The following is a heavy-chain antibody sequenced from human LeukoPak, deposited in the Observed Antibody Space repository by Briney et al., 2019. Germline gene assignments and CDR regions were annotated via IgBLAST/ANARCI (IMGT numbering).Heavy chain of an antibody. V-gene: IGHV1-24*01. J-gene: IGHJ5*02. CDR1: GYTLTELS. CDR2: FDPEDGET. CDR3: ATGYSSGWYWNWFDP. D-gene: IGHD6-19*01. Sequence: ASVKVSCKVSGYTLTELSMHWVRQAPGKGLEWMGGFDPEDGETIYAQKFQGGVTMTEDTSTDTAYMELSSLRSEDTAVYYCATGYSSGWYWNWFDPWGQGTLVTVSS.